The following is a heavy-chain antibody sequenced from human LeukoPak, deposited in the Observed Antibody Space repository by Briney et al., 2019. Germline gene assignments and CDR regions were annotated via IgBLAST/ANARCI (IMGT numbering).Heavy chain of an antibody. CDR1: GGSISSGSYY. V-gene: IGHV4-61*01. Sequence: PSETLSLTCTVSGGSISSGSYYWSWIRQPPGKGLEWIGYIYYSGSTNYNPSLKSRVTISVDTSKNQFSLKLSSVTAADTAVYYCARGPRRGIAAAGGAVSVGYYFDYWGQGTLVTVSS. CDR3: ARGPRRGIAAAGGAVSVGYYFDY. D-gene: IGHD6-13*01. J-gene: IGHJ4*02. CDR2: IYYSGST.